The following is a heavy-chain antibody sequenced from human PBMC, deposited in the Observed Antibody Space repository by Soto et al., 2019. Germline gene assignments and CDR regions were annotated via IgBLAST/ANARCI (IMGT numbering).Heavy chain of an antibody. J-gene: IGHJ4*02. V-gene: IGHV1-18*01. Sequence: QVQLVQSGAEVKKPGASVKVSCKASGYTFVTYGISWVRQAPGQGLEWMGWINTYNGDTNYAQKVQGRVTMTTDTSTNTVYMELMSPTSDDTAVYYCARGASPPDYWGQGTLVTVSS. CDR3: ARGASPPDY. CDR1: GYTFVTYG. CDR2: INTYNGDT.